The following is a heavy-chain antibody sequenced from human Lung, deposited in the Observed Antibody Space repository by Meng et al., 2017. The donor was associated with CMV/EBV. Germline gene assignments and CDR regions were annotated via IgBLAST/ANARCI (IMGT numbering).Heavy chain of an antibody. CDR3: AKAGYSSSWYVFDY. V-gene: IGHV3-23*01. CDR1: GFTFSSYV. Sequence: GGPLRLXCAASGFTFSSYVMTWVRQAPGKGLEWVSGIGPSGGNTYYADSVKGRFTISRDNSRNTLYLQMNGLRAEDTAVYYCAKAGYSSSWYVFDYWGQGTLVTVSS. D-gene: IGHD6-13*01. CDR2: IGPSGGNT. J-gene: IGHJ4*02.